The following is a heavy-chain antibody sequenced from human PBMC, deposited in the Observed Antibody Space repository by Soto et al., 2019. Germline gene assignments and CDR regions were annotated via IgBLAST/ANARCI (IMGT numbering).Heavy chain of an antibody. CDR3: AKDYSSSWNDYYYYGMDV. Sequence: PGGSLRLSCAASGFTFDDYAMHWVRQAPGKGLEWVSGISWNSGSIGYADSVKGRFTISRDNAKNSLYLQMNSLRAEDTALYYCAKDYSSSWNDYYYYGMDVWGQGTTVTVSS. J-gene: IGHJ6*02. CDR2: ISWNSGSI. CDR1: GFTFDDYA. V-gene: IGHV3-9*01. D-gene: IGHD6-13*01.